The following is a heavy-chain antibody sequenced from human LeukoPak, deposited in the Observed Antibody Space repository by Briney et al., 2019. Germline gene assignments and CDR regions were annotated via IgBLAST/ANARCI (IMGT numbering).Heavy chain of an antibody. D-gene: IGHD2-21*02. CDR2: IYYSGST. J-gene: IGHJ3*02. V-gene: IGHV4-61*08. CDR3: ARSSSYCGGDCHAFDI. CDR1: GGSFSSGGYY. Sequence: SETLSLTCTVSGGSFSSGGYYWSWIRQPPGKGLEWIGYIYYSGSTNYNPSLKSRVTISVDTSKNQFSLKLSSVTAADTAVYYCARSSSYCGGDCHAFDIWGQGTMVTVSS.